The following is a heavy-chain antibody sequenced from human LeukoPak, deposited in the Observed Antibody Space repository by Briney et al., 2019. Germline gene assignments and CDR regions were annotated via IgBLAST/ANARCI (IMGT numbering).Heavy chain of an antibody. D-gene: IGHD3-10*01. J-gene: IGHJ5*02. CDR2: INPNSGGT. Sequence: GASVKVSCKASGYTFTGYYMHWVRQAPGQGLKWMGWINPNSGGTNYAQKFQGRVTMTRDTSISTAYMELSRLRSDDTAVYYCARDRGRVRGVIRHWFDPWGQGTLVTVSS. CDR3: ARDRGRVRGVIRHWFDP. V-gene: IGHV1-2*02. CDR1: GYTFTGYY.